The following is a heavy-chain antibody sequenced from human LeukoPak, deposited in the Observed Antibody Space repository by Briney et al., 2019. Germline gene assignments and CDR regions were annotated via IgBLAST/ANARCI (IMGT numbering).Heavy chain of an antibody. Sequence: GGSLRLSCAASGFTFNTYAMSWVRQAPGKGLEWVSAIASSGGSTYFADSVKGRFTISRDNSKSTLYLQMNSLRAEDTAVYYCAKGPDGRVATANRYFDYWGQGPLLTVSS. CDR1: GFTFNTYA. J-gene: IGHJ4*02. V-gene: IGHV3-23*01. CDR2: IASSGGST. CDR3: AKGPDGRVATANRYFDY. D-gene: IGHD5-12*01.